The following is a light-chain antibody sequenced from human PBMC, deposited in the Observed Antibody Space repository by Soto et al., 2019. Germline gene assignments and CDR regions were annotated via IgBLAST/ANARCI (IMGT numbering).Light chain of an antibody. CDR1: SSDIGGYNY. Sequence: QSVLTQPASVSGSPGQSITISCTGSSSDIGGYNYVSWYQQHPGKAPKLIIYDVTYRPSGLSHRFSASKSGSTASLTISGLQPEDEADYYCSSYSGSTTHLLFGGGTKLTVL. CDR3: SSYSGSTTHLL. V-gene: IGLV2-14*01. J-gene: IGLJ2*01. CDR2: DVT.